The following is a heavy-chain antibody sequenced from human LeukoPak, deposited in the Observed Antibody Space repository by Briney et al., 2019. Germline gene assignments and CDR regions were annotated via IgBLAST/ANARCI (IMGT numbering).Heavy chain of an antibody. CDR2: ISGSGGST. Sequence: AGGSLRLSCAASGFTFSSYAMSWVRQAPGKGLEWVSAISGSGGSTYYADSVKGRFTISRDNSKNTLYLQMNSLRAEDTAVYYCAKKVYYDSSGYTDYWGQGTLVTVSS. V-gene: IGHV3-23*01. J-gene: IGHJ4*02. CDR1: GFTFSSYA. D-gene: IGHD3-22*01. CDR3: AKKVYYDSSGYTDY.